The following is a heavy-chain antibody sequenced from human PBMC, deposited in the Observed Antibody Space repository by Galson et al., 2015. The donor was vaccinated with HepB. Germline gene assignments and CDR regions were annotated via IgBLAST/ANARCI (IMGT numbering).Heavy chain of an antibody. D-gene: IGHD1-1*01. V-gene: IGHV3-49*04. CDR1: GFTFDAYT. CDR3: TRHYWNDKGAPDY. CDR2: IISKTYGETT. Sequence: VVLVESGGGLVQAGRSLRLSCATSGFTFDAYTMSWVRRAPGKGLEWVGLIISKTYGETTEYAAPVKGRFTISRDDSKSIAYLQMSGLKIEDTAVYYCTRHYWNDKGAPDYWGQGTLVTVSS. J-gene: IGHJ4*02.